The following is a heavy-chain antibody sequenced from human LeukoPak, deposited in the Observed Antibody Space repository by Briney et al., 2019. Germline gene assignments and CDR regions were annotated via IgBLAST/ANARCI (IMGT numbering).Heavy chain of an antibody. CDR2: ISDPHSGSET. V-gene: IGHV3-23*01. Sequence: PGGSLRLSCAASGFTFSSYTMNWVRQALGQGLVWVSTISDPHSGSETHYADSVQGRFTISRDDSQNMVYLQMDSLRAEDTAVYYCTTRLRTHFDYWGQGTQVTVSS. D-gene: IGHD5-12*01. J-gene: IGHJ4*02. CDR3: TTRLRTHFDY. CDR1: GFTFSSYT.